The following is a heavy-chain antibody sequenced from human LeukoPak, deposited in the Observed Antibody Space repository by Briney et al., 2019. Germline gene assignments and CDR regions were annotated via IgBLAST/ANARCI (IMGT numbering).Heavy chain of an antibody. Sequence: GGSLRLSCAASGFPFFTYWMHWVRQAPGKGLVWVSHLNTDGSSPTYGDSAKGRFTVSRDNAKNTLFLQLNSLRVEDTAVYYCARGPAEPAGIDYWGQGTLVTVSS. CDR2: LNTDGSSP. CDR1: GFPFFTYW. CDR3: ARGPAEPAGIDY. J-gene: IGHJ4*02. V-gene: IGHV3-74*01. D-gene: IGHD2-2*01.